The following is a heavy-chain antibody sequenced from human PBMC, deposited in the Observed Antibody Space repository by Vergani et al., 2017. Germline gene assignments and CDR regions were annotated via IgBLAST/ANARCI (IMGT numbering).Heavy chain of an antibody. D-gene: IGHD3-22*01. CDR1: GYSFTSYW. CDR3: ARVCVGDYYDSSGLVFPCPLGMDV. V-gene: IGHV5-51*01. J-gene: IGHJ6*02. Sequence: EVQLVQSGAEVKKPGESLKISCKGSGYSFTSYWIGWVRQMPGKGLEWMGIIYPGDSDTRYSPSFQGQVTISADKSISTAYLQWSSLKASDTAMYYCARVCVGDYYDSSGLVFPCPLGMDVWGQGTTVTVSS. CDR2: IYPGDSDT.